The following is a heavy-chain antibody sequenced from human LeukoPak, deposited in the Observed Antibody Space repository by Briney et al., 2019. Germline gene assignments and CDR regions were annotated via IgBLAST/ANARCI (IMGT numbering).Heavy chain of an antibody. J-gene: IGHJ4*02. CDR1: GFTFSSYA. D-gene: IGHD3-22*01. CDR3: AKGPSSGYYYANPLDY. Sequence: GGSLRLSCAASGFTFSSYAMSWVRQAPGKGLEWVSAISGSGGSTYYADSVKGRFTISRDNSKNTLYLQMNNLRAEDTAVYYCAKGPSSGYYYANPLDYWGQGTLVTVSS. CDR2: ISGSGGST. V-gene: IGHV3-23*01.